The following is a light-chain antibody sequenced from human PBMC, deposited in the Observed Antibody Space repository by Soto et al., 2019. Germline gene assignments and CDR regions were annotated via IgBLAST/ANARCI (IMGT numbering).Light chain of an antibody. CDR3: AAWDDSLSGLWV. CDR1: SSNIGSNY. CDR2: RNN. Sequence: QLVLTQPPSASGTPGQRVTISCSGSSSNIGSNYVYWYQQLPGTAPKLLIYRNNQRPSGVPDRFYGSKSGTSASLAISGLRSEDEADYYCAAWDDSLSGLWVFGGGTKVTVL. V-gene: IGLV1-47*01. J-gene: IGLJ3*02.